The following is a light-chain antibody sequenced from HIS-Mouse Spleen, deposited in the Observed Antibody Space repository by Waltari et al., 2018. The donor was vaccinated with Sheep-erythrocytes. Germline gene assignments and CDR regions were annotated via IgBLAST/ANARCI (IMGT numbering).Light chain of an antibody. CDR3: CSYAGSYNHV. J-gene: IGLJ1*01. CDR2: DVS. CDR1: SSDVGGYTY. Sequence: LTQPHSVSESPWKTVTISCTRSSDVGGYTYAAWYQQHPGKAPKLMIYDVSTRPSGVPDRFSGSKSGNTASLTISGLQAEDEADYYCCSYAGSYNHVFATGTKVTVL. V-gene: IGLV2-11*01.